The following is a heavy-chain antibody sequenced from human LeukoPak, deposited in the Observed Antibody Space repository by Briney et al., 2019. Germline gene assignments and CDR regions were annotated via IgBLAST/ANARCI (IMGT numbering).Heavy chain of an antibody. D-gene: IGHD2-2*02. CDR3: ALGGGVVVPAAITWFDP. V-gene: IGHV4-34*08. J-gene: IGHJ5*02. CDR1: GFTVSSNY. Sequence: GSLRLSCAASGFTVSSNYMSWIRQPPGKGLEWIGEINHSGSTNYNPSLKSRVTISVDTSKNQFSLKLSSVTAADTAVYYCALGGGVVVPAAITWFDPWGQGTLVTVSS. CDR2: INHSGST.